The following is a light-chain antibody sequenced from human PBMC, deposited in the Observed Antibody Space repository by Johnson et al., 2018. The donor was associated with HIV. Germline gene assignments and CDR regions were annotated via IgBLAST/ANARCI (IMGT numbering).Light chain of an antibody. CDR3: GTWDSSLSAGV. J-gene: IGLJ1*01. Sequence: QSVLTQPPSVSAAPGQKVTISCSGSSSNIGNNYVSWYQQLQGTAPKLLIYANNKRPSGIPDRFSGYKSGTSATLGITGLQTGDEADYYCGTWDSSLSAGVFGTGTKVTVL. V-gene: IGLV1-51*02. CDR2: ANN. CDR1: SSNIGNNY.